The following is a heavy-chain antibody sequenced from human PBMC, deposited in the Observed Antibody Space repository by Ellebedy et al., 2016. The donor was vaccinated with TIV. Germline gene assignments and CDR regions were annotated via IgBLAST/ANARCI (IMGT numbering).Heavy chain of an antibody. J-gene: IGHJ4*02. CDR2: IYSGGGT. CDR3: ARRGRGPVGFDY. CDR1: GFTFSSYW. V-gene: IGHV3-53*01. D-gene: IGHD3-10*01. Sequence: GESLKISXAASGFTFSSYWMSWVRQAPGKGLEWVSLIYSGGGTSYADSVKGRFTISRDNSKDTLYLQMNSLRVEDTAVYYCARRGRGPVGFDYWGQGTLVTVSS.